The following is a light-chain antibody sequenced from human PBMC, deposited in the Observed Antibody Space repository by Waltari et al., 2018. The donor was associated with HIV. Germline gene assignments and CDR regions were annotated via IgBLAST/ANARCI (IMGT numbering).Light chain of an antibody. CDR1: QSISFY. CDR3: QQYKSSPMYV. CDR2: RAS. J-gene: IGKJ2*01. Sequence: DIQLTQSPSTLSASVGDRVTITCRASQSISFYLAWYQQKPGKAPKLLIYRASTLEDGVPSRFSGSGSGTEFTLTISSLQPDDFATYFCQQYKSSPMYVFGQGTRLEIK. V-gene: IGKV1-5*03.